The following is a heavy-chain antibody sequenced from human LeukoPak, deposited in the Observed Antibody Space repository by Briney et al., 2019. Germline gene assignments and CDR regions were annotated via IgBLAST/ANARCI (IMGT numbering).Heavy chain of an antibody. D-gene: IGHD6-19*01. Sequence: PGGSLRLSCAASGFTFSSYAMSWVRQAPGKGLEWVSGISGRGGSTYYADSVKGRFTVSRDNSKNTLYLQANSLRAEDTAVYYCARDQTSSGNSFNYWGQGTLVTVSS. J-gene: IGHJ4*02. CDR1: GFTFSSYA. V-gene: IGHV3-23*01. CDR3: ARDQTSSGNSFNY. CDR2: ISGRGGST.